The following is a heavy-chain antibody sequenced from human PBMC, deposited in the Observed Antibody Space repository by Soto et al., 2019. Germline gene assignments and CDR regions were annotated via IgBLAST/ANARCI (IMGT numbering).Heavy chain of an antibody. D-gene: IGHD6-6*01. CDR3: ARAIEYSSSSYYYGMDV. CDR2: IYHSGST. J-gene: IGHJ6*02. V-gene: IGHV4-39*07. CDR1: GGSVSSGSYY. Sequence: SETLSLTCTVSGGSVSSGSYYWSWIRQPPGKGLEWIGEIYHSGSTNYNPSLKSRVTISVDKSKNQFSLKLSSVTAADTAVYYCARAIEYSSSSYYYGMDVWGQGTTVTVSS.